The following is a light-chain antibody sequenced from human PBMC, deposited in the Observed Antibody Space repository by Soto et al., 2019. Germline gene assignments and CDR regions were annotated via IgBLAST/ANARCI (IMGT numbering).Light chain of an antibody. V-gene: IGKV1-5*03. CDR2: KAS. J-gene: IGKJ1*01. CDR3: KQDNTYSPWP. CDR1: QSSSSW. Sequence: SVATVSASVGERVTITCRASQSSSSWLAWYQQKPGKAPKLLIYKASSLESGVPSRFSSSGSGTEFTLTISSLQPDDFATHYCKQDNTYSPWPFGQVTKVDIK.